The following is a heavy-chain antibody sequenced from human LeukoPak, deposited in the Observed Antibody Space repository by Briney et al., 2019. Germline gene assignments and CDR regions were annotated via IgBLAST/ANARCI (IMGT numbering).Heavy chain of an antibody. CDR2: ISAYNGNT. J-gene: IGHJ3*02. Sequence: ASVTVSCKASGYTFTSYGISWVRQAPGQGLEWMGWISAYNGNTNYAQKLQGRVTMTTDTSTSTAYMELRSLRSDDTAVYYCARDHIAVAGNAAFDIWGQGTMVTVSS. CDR3: ARDHIAVAGNAAFDI. CDR1: GYTFTSYG. V-gene: IGHV1-18*01. D-gene: IGHD6-19*01.